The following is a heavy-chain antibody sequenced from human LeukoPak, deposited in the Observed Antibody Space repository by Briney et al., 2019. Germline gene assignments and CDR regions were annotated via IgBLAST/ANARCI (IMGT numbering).Heavy chain of an antibody. CDR1: GYTFTSYG. CDR2: ISAYNGNT. CDR3: AGIVVVPAAIGGYWFDP. Sequence: SVKVSCKASGYTFTSYGISWVRQAPGQGLEWMGWISAYNGNTNYARKLQGRVTMTTDTSTSTAYMELRSLRSDDTAVYYCAGIVVVPAAIGGYWFDPWGQGTLVTVSS. D-gene: IGHD2-2*02. V-gene: IGHV1-18*01. J-gene: IGHJ5*02.